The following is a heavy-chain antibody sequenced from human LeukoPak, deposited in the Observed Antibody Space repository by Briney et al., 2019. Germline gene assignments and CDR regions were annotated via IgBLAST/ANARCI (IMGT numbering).Heavy chain of an antibody. CDR2: ISGSGGST. CDR3: AKGGGYNDFDY. D-gene: IGHD5-24*01. CDR1: GFTFSSNA. Sequence: GGSLRFSCAAPGFTFSSNAMSWVRQAQGKGLEWVSAISGSGGSTYYADSVKGRFTISRDNSKNTLYLQMNSLRAEDTAVYYCAKGGGYNDFDYWGQGTLVTVSS. J-gene: IGHJ4*02. V-gene: IGHV3-23*01.